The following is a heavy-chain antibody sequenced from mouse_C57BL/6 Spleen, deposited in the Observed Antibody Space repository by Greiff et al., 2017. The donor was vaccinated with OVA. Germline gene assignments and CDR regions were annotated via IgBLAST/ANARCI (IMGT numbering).Heavy chain of an antibody. V-gene: IGHV1-76*01. CDR3: ARNYGSSYLAWFAY. CDR2: IYPGSGNT. D-gene: IGHD1-1*01. J-gene: IGHJ3*01. CDR1: GYTFTDYY. Sequence: QVQLKESGAELVRPGASVKLSCKASGYTFTDYYINWVKQRPGQGLEWIARIYPGSGNTYYNEKFKGKATLTAEKSSSTAYMQRSSLTSEDSAVYFCARNYGSSYLAWFAYWGQGTLVTVSA.